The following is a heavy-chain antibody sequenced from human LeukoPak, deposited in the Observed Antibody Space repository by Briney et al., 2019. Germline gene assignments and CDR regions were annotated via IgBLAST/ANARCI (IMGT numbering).Heavy chain of an antibody. Sequence: ASVKVSCKASGYTFTSYDINWVRQATGQGLEWMGWMNPNSGNTGYAQKFQGRVTMTRNTSISTAYMELSSLRSEDTAVYYCARGISTSGLAIIYYYYGMDVWGQGTTVTVSS. CDR3: ARGISTSGLAIIYYYYGMDV. CDR2: MNPNSGNT. CDR1: GYTFTSYD. V-gene: IGHV1-8*01. J-gene: IGHJ6*02. D-gene: IGHD2-2*01.